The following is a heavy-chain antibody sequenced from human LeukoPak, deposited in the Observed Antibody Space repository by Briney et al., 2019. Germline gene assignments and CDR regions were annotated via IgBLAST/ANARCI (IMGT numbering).Heavy chain of an antibody. V-gene: IGHV1-2*02. Sequence: GASVKVSCKASGYTFTGYYIHWVRQAPGQGLEWMGWINPNSGGTNYAQKFQGRVTMTRDTSISTAYMELSRLRSDDTAVYYCARDRDSIQLWLREYYYYYYMDVWGKGTTVTVSS. CDR2: INPNSGGT. D-gene: IGHD5-18*01. CDR3: ARDRDSIQLWLREYYYYYYMDV. CDR1: GYTFTGYY. J-gene: IGHJ6*03.